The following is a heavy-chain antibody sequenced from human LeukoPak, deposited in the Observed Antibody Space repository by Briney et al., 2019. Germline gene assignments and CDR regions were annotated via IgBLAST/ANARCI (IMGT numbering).Heavy chain of an antibody. V-gene: IGHV4-34*01. CDR3: ARITSNYYDSSGYPLGAFDI. Sequence: KPSETLSLTCAVYGGSFSGYYWSWIRQPPGKGLEWIGEIKHSGSTNYNPSLKSRVTISVDTSKNQFSLKLSSVTAADTAVYYCARITSNYYDSSGYPLGAFDIWGQGTMVTVSS. CDR2: IKHSGST. CDR1: GGSFSGYY. J-gene: IGHJ3*02. D-gene: IGHD3-22*01.